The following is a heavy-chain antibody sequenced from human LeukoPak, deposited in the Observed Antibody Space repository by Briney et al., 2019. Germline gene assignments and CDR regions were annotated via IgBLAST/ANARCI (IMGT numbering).Heavy chain of an antibody. V-gene: IGHV3-23*01. D-gene: IGHD3-10*01. J-gene: IGHJ4*02. CDR3: AKFHYYGSGSINLYYFDY. CDR1: GFTFSSSA. CDR2: ISGSGGST. Sequence: PGGSLRLSCAASGFTFSSSAMTWVRQAPGKGLEWVSAISGSGGSTYYADSVKGRFTISRDNSKNTLYLQMNSLRAEGTAVYYCAKFHYYGSGSINLYYFDYWGQGTLVTVSS.